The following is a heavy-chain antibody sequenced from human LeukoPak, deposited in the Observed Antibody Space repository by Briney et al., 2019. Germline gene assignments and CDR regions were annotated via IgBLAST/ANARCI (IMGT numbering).Heavy chain of an antibody. CDR2: IRYDGSNK. V-gene: IGHV3-30*02. CDR3: AKDLAAMDY. D-gene: IGHD5-18*01. CDR1: GFTFSTYG. Sequence: PGGSLRLSCATSGFTFSTYGMRWVRQAPGKGLEWVEFIRYDGSNKYYADSVKGRFTISRDNSKNMLYLQMNSQRREDTAVYYCAKDLAAMDYWGQGTLVTVSS. J-gene: IGHJ4*02.